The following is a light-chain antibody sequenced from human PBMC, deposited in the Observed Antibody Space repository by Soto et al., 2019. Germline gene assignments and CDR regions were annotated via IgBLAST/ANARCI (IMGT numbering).Light chain of an antibody. CDR3: QQRSTWIT. Sequence: EIVLTQSPATLSLSPGERATLSCRASQSVSSFLAWYQQKPGQAPRLRIHDASNRATVLPARFSGSGSGTDFTLTISLLEPEDFAVDYSQQRSTWITFGQGTRLEIK. CDR1: QSVSSF. V-gene: IGKV3-11*01. J-gene: IGKJ5*01. CDR2: DAS.